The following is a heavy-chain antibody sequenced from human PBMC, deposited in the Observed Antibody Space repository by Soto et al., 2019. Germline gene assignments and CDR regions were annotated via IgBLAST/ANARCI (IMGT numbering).Heavy chain of an antibody. Sequence: PSETLSLTCSVSGGSINSASYHWSWLRQHPGKGLEFIGYIFYTGSTYYNPSLETRVTISVATSKNHVSLRLNAVTAADTAVYYCARLDYGDSAFDSWGRGTLVTVSS. V-gene: IGHV4-31*03. CDR2: IFYTGST. CDR3: ARLDYGDSAFDS. J-gene: IGHJ4*02. CDR1: GGSINSASYH. D-gene: IGHD4-17*01.